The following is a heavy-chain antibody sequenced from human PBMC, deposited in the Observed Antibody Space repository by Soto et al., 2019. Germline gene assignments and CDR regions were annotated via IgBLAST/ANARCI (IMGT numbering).Heavy chain of an antibody. J-gene: IGHJ4*02. V-gene: IGHV4-4*07. D-gene: IGHD2-15*01. Sequence: PSETLSLTCTVSGGSISSYYWSWIRQPAGKGLEWNGRIYTSGSTNYNPALKSRVTLSVDTSKNQFSLKLSSVTAADTAVYYCSGGSRTIVDYWGQRTLVTAPQ. CDR2: IYTSGST. CDR3: SGGSRTIVDY. CDR1: GGSISSYY.